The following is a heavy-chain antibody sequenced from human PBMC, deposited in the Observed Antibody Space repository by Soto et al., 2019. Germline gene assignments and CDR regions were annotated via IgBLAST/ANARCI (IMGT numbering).Heavy chain of an antibody. CDR3: ARPGSSSSDY. V-gene: IGHV3-48*03. Sequence: GGSLRLSCVASGFTFSSFEMNWIRQAPGKGPEWIAVINPSGRTISYADSVKGRFTISADKSINTAYLQWSSLKASDTAMYYCARPGSSSSDYWGQGTLVTVSS. CDR1: GFTFSSFE. J-gene: IGHJ4*02. CDR2: INPSGRTI. D-gene: IGHD6-6*01.